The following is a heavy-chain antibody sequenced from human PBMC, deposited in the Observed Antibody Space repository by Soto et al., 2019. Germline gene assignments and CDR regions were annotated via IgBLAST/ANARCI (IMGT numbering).Heavy chain of an antibody. D-gene: IGHD4-17*01. CDR2: ISWNSGSI. V-gene: IGHV3-9*01. CDR1: GFTFDDYA. CDR3: AKDVGYGGNSGGPHGYYYYGMDV. Sequence: EVQLVESGGGLVQPGRSLRLSCAASGFTFDDYAMHWVRQAPGKGLEWVSGISWNSGSIGYADSVKGRFTISRDNAKNSLYLQMNSLRVEDTALYYCAKDVGYGGNSGGPHGYYYYGMDVWGQGTTVTVSS. J-gene: IGHJ6*02.